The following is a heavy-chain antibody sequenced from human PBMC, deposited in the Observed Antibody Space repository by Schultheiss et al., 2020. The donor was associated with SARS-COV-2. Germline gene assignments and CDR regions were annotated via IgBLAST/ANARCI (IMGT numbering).Heavy chain of an antibody. D-gene: IGHD3-16*02. V-gene: IGHV3-48*02. J-gene: IGHJ6*02. CDR1: GFTFSSYS. Sequence: GGSLRLSCAASGFTFSSYSMNWVRQAPGKGLEWVSYISSSSSTIYYADSVKGRFTISRDNAKNSLYLQMNSLRDEDTAVYYCASRGMITFGGVIVSYGMDVWGQGTTVTVAS. CDR2: ISSSSSTI. CDR3: ASRGMITFGGVIVSYGMDV.